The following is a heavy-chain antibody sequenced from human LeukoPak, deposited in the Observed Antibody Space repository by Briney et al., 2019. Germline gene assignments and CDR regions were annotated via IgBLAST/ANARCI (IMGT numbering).Heavy chain of an antibody. CDR2: IFYNGNT. Sequence: SETLSLTCSVSDGSINSYYWNWIRRPPGKGLEWIGYIFYNGNTNYSPSLKSRVTMSVDTSKNLFSLKVSSVTAADTAVYYCARGRSNYYGMDVWGQGTTVTVSS. CDR1: DGSINSYY. CDR3: ARGRSNYYGMDV. J-gene: IGHJ6*02. D-gene: IGHD1-26*01. V-gene: IGHV4-59*01.